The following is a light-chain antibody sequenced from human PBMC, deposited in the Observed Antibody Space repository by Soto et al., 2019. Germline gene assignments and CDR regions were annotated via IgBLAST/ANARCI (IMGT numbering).Light chain of an antibody. CDR2: AAS. V-gene: IGKV1-39*01. J-gene: IGKJ1*01. CDR3: QQSYTTPVT. Sequence: DIQMTQSPSSLSASVGDRVTITCRASQNINTYLNWYQQRPGKAPELLIYAASNFQSGVPSRFSGSGSKTDFPLTISSLQPEDFATYYCQQSYTTPVTFGQGTKVDIK. CDR1: QNINTY.